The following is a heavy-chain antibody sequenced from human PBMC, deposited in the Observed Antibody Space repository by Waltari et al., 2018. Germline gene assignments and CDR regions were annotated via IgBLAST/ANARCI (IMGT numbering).Heavy chain of an antibody. D-gene: IGHD6-19*01. CDR1: GGSISSYY. V-gene: IGHV4-59*01. Sequence: QVQLQESGPGLVKPSETLSLTCTVSGGSISSYYWSWIRQPPGKGLEWIGYIYYSGSTNYHPSLKSRVTISVDTSKNQFSLKLSSVTAADTAVYYCARYVAVAGKYYYGMDVWGQGTTVTVSS. J-gene: IGHJ6*02. CDR3: ARYVAVAGKYYYGMDV. CDR2: IYYSGST.